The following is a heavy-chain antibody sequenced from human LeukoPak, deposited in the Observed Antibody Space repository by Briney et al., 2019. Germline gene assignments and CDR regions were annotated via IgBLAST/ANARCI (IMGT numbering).Heavy chain of an antibody. CDR1: GGSISSYY. CDR3: ARASRATIFGY. V-gene: IGHV4-59*01. D-gene: IGHD5-12*01. J-gene: IGHJ4*02. Sequence: PSETLSLTCTVSGGSISSYYWSWIRQPPGKGLEWIGYIYYSGSTNYNPSLKSRVTISVDTSKNQFSLKLSSVTAADTAVYYCARASRATIFGYWGQGTLVTVSS. CDR2: IYYSGST.